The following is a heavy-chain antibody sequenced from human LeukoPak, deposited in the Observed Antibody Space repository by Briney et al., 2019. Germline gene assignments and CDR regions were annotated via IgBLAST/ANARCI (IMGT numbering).Heavy chain of an antibody. Sequence: SETLSLTCAVYGGSFSGYYWSWIRQPPRKGLEWIGEINHSGSTNYNPSLKSRVTISVDTSKNQFSLKLGSVTAADTAVYYCARGRVSMVRGVIILNWFDPWGQGTLVTVSS. D-gene: IGHD3-10*01. V-gene: IGHV4-34*01. J-gene: IGHJ5*02. CDR1: GGSFSGYY. CDR3: ARGRVSMVRGVIILNWFDP. CDR2: INHSGST.